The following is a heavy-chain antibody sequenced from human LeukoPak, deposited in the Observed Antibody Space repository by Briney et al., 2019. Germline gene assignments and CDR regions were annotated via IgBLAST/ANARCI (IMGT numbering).Heavy chain of an antibody. D-gene: IGHD3-10*01. Sequence: SSETLSLTCAVYGGSFSGYYWSWIRQPPGKGLEWIGEINHSGSTNYNPSLKSRVTISVDTPKNQFSLKLSSVTAADTAVYYCARVGWRSSETYYYGSGSYYPNFDYWGQGTLVTVSS. CDR3: ARVGWRSSETYYYGSGSYYPNFDY. CDR2: INHSGST. CDR1: GGSFSGYY. J-gene: IGHJ4*02. V-gene: IGHV4-34*01.